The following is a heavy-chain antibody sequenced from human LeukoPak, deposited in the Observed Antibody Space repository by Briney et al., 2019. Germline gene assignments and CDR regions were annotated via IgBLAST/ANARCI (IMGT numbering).Heavy chain of an antibody. V-gene: IGHV1-18*01. Sequence: VASVKLSCNSSGYTFTSYGISWVRQAPGQGLEWMGWISAYNGNTNYAQKLQGRVTMTTDTSTSTAYMELRSLRSDETAVYNCARDEVGATEWFDPWGQGTLVTVSS. CDR1: GYTFTSYG. CDR3: ARDEVGATEWFDP. CDR2: ISAYNGNT. D-gene: IGHD1-26*01. J-gene: IGHJ5*02.